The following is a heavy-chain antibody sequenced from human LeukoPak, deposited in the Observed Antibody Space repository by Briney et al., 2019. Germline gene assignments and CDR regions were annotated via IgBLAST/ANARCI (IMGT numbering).Heavy chain of an antibody. CDR1: GFTFSDYY. D-gene: IGHD1-26*01. V-gene: IGHV3-23*01. Sequence: PGGSLRLSCAASGFTFSDYYMSWIRQAPGKGLEWVSAISGSGGSTYYADSVKGRFTISRDNSKNTLYLQMNSLRAEDTAVYYCAKDYLSGDGEYYFDYWGQGTLVTVSS. CDR3: AKDYLSGDGEYYFDY. CDR2: ISGSGGST. J-gene: IGHJ4*02.